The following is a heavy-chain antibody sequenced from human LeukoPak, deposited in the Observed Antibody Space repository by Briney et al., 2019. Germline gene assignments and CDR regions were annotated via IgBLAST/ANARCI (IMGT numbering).Heavy chain of an antibody. D-gene: IGHD1-26*01. J-gene: IGHJ4*02. V-gene: IGHV3-21*01. Sequence: GGSLRLSCAASGFTFSSYSMNWVRQAPGKELEWVSSISSSSSYIYYADSVKGRFTISRDNAKNSLYLQMNSLRAEDTAVYYCARRMHSGYVDYWGQGTLVTVSS. CDR2: ISSSSSYI. CDR3: ARRMHSGYVDY. CDR1: GFTFSSYS.